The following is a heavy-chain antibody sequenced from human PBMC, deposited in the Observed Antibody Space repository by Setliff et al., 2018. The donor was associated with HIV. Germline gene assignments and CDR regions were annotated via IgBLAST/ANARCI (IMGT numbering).Heavy chain of an antibody. J-gene: IGHJ4*02. CDR3: ARGGYHGFGSYGDY. CDR1: GYTFTTYY. D-gene: IGHD3-10*01. CDR2: LNPSGDST. V-gene: IGHV1-46*01. Sequence: ASVKVSCKASGYTFTTYYVHWVRQAPGQGLEWMEILNPSGDSTAYAQQFQGRVTMTRDTSTSTVYMELSSLRSEDTAVYYCARGGYHGFGSYGDYWGQGTLVTSPQ.